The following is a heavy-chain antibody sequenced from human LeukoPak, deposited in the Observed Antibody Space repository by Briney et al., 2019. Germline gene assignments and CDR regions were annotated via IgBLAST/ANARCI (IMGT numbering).Heavy chain of an antibody. V-gene: IGHV3-23*01. D-gene: IGHD1-14*01. CDR2: INDSGDKT. J-gene: IGHJ4*02. CDR3: ATRRSYDF. Sequence: GGSLRLSCAASGFTFSSYAMTWVRQAPGQGLEWVSSINDSGDKTYYADSVKGRFTISRDNSRNTLHLQVNSLRAEDAAVYYCATRRSYDFWGQGTLVTVSS. CDR1: GFTFSSYA.